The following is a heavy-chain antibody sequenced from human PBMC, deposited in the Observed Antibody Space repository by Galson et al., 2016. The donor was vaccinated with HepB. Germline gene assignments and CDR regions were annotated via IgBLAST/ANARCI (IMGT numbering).Heavy chain of an antibody. CDR3: AGHYCSSGSCYFDY. CDR2: IYSAGDT. Sequence: SLRLSCAASGFTVTSNYVSWVRQAPGKGLEWISVIYSAGDTNYADSVKDRLTISKDNSKNTVYLQMNSHRAEDTAVYYCAGHYCSSGSCYFDYWGQGTLVTVSS. D-gene: IGHD2-15*01. J-gene: IGHJ4*02. CDR1: GFTVTSNY. V-gene: IGHV3-66*04.